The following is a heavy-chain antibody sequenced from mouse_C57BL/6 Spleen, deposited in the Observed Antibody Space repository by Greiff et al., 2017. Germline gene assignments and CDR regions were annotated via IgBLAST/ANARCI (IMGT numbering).Heavy chain of an antibody. CDR3: ASYSNYEDY. CDR2: ISYDGSN. D-gene: IGHD2-5*01. V-gene: IGHV3-6*01. Sequence: EVQLQESGPGLVKPSPSLSLTCSVSGYSITSCYYWNWIRPFPGNKLEWMGYISYDGSNNYNPSLKNRTSITRDTSKNQFFLKLTSVTTEDTARYYCASYSNYEDYWGQGTTLTVSA. CDR1: GYSITSCYY. J-gene: IGHJ2*01.